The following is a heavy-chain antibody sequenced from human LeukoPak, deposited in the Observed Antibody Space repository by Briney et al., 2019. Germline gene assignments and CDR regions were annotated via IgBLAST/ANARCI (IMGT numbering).Heavy chain of an antibody. CDR2: TYYRSKWYY. D-gene: IGHD5-24*01. J-gene: IGHJ4*02. V-gene: IGHV6-1*01. CDR3: VRGNYNFDY. CDR1: GESVSSTGAS. Sequence: SQTLSLTYAISGESVSSTGASWNWIRQSPSRGLEWLARTYYRSKWYYEYALSVQSRIIVAPDTSKNQSSLQLNSVTPEDTAVYYCVRGNYNFDYWGQGSLVTVSS.